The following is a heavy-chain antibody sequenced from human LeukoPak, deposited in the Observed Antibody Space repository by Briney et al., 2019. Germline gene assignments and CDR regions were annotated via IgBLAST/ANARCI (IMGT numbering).Heavy chain of an antibody. Sequence: SETLSLTCTVSGGSISGHYWSWIRQPPGKGLEWIGYIYYTGNTKYNPSLKSRVTISEDTSKNQFSLKLSSVTAADTAVYYCARVGAGASFWSGFRFDPWGQGTLVTVSS. CDR2: IYYTGNT. CDR1: GGSISGHY. V-gene: IGHV4-59*11. D-gene: IGHD3-3*01. CDR3: ARVGAGASFWSGFRFDP. J-gene: IGHJ5*02.